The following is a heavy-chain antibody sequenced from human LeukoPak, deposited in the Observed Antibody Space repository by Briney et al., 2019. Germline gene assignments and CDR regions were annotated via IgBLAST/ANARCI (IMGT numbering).Heavy chain of an antibody. CDR2: IYTSGST. J-gene: IGHJ4*02. V-gene: IGHV4-4*07. Sequence: SGTLSLTCTVSGGSISSYYWSWIRQPAGKGLEWIGRIYTSGSTNYNPSLKSRVTMSVDTSKNQFSLKLSSVTAADTAVYYCARDRFGYDSSGYYFDYWGQGTLVTVSS. D-gene: IGHD3-22*01. CDR1: GGSISSYY. CDR3: ARDRFGYDSSGYYFDY.